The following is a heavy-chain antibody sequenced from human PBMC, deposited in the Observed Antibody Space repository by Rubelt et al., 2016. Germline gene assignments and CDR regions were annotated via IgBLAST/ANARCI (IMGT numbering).Heavy chain of an antibody. Sequence: MHWVRQASGQRLEWMGWINAGNGNTKYSQKFQGRVTITRDTSASTAYMELSSLRSEDTAVYYCARASSGWEIDYWGQGTLVTVSS. V-gene: IGHV1-3*01. CDR3: ARASSGWEIDY. CDR2: INAGNGNT. D-gene: IGHD6-19*01. J-gene: IGHJ4*02.